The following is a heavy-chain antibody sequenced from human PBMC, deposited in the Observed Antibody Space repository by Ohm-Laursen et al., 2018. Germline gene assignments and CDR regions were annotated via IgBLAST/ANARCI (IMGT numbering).Heavy chain of an antibody. Sequence: SLRLSCTASGFTFDNYAMHWVRQAPGKGLEWVSAISGSGGSTYYADSVKGRFTISRDNSKNTLYLQMNSLRAEDTAVYYCAKMADAFDIWGQGTMVTVSS. J-gene: IGHJ3*02. D-gene: IGHD5-24*01. CDR3: AKMADAFDI. CDR2: ISGSGGST. V-gene: IGHV3-23*01. CDR1: GFTFDNYA.